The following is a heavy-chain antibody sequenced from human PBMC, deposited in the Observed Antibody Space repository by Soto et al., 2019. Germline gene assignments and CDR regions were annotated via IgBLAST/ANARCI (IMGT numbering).Heavy chain of an antibody. J-gene: IGHJ6*03. V-gene: IGHV4-59*01. D-gene: IGHD4-17*01. CDR2: IYYSGST. Sequence: SETLSLTCTVSGGSISSYYWSWIRQPPGKGLEWIGYIYYSGSTNYNPSLKSRVTISVDTSKNQFSLKLSSVTAADTAVYYCARSLTTVTMFYMDVWGKGTTVTVSS. CDR3: ARSLTTVTMFYMDV. CDR1: GGSISSYY.